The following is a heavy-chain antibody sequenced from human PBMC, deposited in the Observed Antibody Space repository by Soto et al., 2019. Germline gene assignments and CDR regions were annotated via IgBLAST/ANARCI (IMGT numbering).Heavy chain of an antibody. CDR1: GGSISSSSYY. CDR2: IYYSGST. Sequence: QLQLQESGPGLVKPSETLSLTCTVSGGSISSSSYYWGWIRQPPGKGLEWIGSIYYSGSTYYNPSLKSRVTISVDTSKNQFSLKLSSVTAADTAVYYCARGELELRAPYYYYYGMDVWGQGTTVTVSS. J-gene: IGHJ6*02. D-gene: IGHD1-7*01. V-gene: IGHV4-39*01. CDR3: ARGELELRAPYYYYYGMDV.